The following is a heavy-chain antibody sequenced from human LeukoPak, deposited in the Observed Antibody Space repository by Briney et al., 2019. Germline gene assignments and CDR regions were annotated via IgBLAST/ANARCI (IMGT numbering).Heavy chain of an antibody. CDR2: ITSSNNYI. CDR1: GFTFSSYS. V-gene: IGHV3-21*01. Sequence: GGSLRLSCAASGFTFSSYSMNWVRQASGKGLEWVSSITSSNNYIYYGDSVKGRFAISRDDAKNSLFLQMNSLRAEDTAVYYCAKGDYYDSSGYYGSWGQGTLVTVSS. D-gene: IGHD3-22*01. J-gene: IGHJ5*02. CDR3: AKGDYYDSSGYYGS.